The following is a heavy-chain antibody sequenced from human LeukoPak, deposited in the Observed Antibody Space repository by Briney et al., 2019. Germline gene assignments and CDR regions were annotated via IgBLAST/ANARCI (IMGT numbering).Heavy chain of an antibody. CDR2: VSGTGGRT. CDR1: GFTLGNYA. J-gene: IGHJ5*02. V-gene: IGHV3-23*01. D-gene: IGHD6-6*01. CDR3: VKASSSSPQYNWFDA. Sequence: GGSLRLSCVASGFTLGNYAMSWVRQAPGKGLEWVSVVSGTGGRTYFADSVKGRFTISRDNSKNTLYLQMNSLRAEDTALYYCVKASSSSPQYNWFDAWGQGTLVTVSS.